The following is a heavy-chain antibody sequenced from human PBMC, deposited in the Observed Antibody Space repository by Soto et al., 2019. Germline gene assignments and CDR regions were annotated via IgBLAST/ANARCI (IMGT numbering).Heavy chain of an antibody. CDR2: ISYDGSNK. V-gene: IGHV3-30*18. CDR3: AKEATGFWTLYGMDV. D-gene: IGHD3-3*01. CDR1: GFTFSSYG. J-gene: IGHJ6*01. Sequence: QVQLVESGGGVVQPGRSLRLSCAASGFTFSSYGMHWVRQAPGKGLEWVAVISYDGSNKYYADSVKGRFTISRDNSKNTLYLQMNSLRAEDTAVYYCAKEATGFWTLYGMDVW.